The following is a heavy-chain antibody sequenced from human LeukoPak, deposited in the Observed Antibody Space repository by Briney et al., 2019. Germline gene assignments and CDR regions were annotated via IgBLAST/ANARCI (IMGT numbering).Heavy chain of an antibody. Sequence: SETLSLTCTVSGGSISSYYWSWIRQPPGKGLEWIGYIYYSGSTHYNPSLKSRVTISVDTSKNQFSLKLSSVTAADTAVYYCARGSNWFDPWGQGTLVTVSS. CDR2: IYYSGST. J-gene: IGHJ5*02. V-gene: IGHV4-59*01. CDR3: ARGSNWFDP. CDR1: GGSISSYY.